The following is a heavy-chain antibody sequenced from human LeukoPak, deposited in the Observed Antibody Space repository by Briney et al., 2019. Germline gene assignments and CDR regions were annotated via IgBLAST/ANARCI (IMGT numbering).Heavy chain of an antibody. J-gene: IGHJ6*03. D-gene: IGHD3-9*01. V-gene: IGHV4-61*02. CDR1: GGSMGSSTYY. CDR3: ARDDYHFDWLLKKGYYYYYMDV. CDR2: IYTSGST. Sequence: SETLSLTCTVSGGSMGSSTYYWSWIRQPAGKGLEWIGRIYTSGSTNYNPSLKSRVTMSVDTSKNQFSLKLSSVTAADTAVYYCARDDYHFDWLLKKGYYYYYMDVWGKGTTVTISS.